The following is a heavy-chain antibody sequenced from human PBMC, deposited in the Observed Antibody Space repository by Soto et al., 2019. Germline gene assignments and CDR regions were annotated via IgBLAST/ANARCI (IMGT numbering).Heavy chain of an antibody. V-gene: IGHV3-53*02. D-gene: IGHD2-2*01. Sequence: EVQLVETGGGLIQPGGSLRLSCAASGFTVSSNYMSWVRQAPGKGLEWVSVIYSGGSTYYADSVKGRFTISRDNSKNTLYLKMNSLRAEDTAVYYCASALGYCSSTSCYDYYYGMDVSGQGTTVTVSS. J-gene: IGHJ6*02. CDR1: GFTVSSNY. CDR3: ASALGYCSSTSCYDYYYGMDV. CDR2: IYSGGST.